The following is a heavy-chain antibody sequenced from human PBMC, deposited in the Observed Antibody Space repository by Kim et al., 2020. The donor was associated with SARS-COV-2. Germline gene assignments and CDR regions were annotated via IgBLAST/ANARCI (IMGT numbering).Heavy chain of an antibody. CDR1: GFTVSSNY. CDR3: ATSRKYMQPPDY. V-gene: IGHV3-53*01. Sequence: GGSLRLSCAASGFTVSSNYMSWVRQAPGKGLEWVSVIYSGGSTYYADSVKGRFTISRDNSKNTLYLQMNSLRAEDTAVYYCATSRKYMQPPDYWGQGTLVTVSS. J-gene: IGHJ4*02. D-gene: IGHD2-2*01. CDR2: IYSGGST.